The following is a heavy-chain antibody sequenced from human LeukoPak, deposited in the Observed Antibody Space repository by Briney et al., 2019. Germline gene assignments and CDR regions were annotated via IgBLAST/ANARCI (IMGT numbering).Heavy chain of an antibody. CDR2: IWYDGSNK. J-gene: IGHJ4*02. V-gene: IGHV3-33*01. CDR1: GFTFSSYG. Sequence: GGSLRLSCAASGFTFSSYGMHWVRHAPGKGLEGVAVIWYDGSNKYYAASVKGRFTISRDNSKNTLYLQMNSLRAEDTVVYYCARGPYYYDSSGYYYQFDYWGQGTLVTVSS. CDR3: ARGPYYYDSSGYYYQFDY. D-gene: IGHD3-22*01.